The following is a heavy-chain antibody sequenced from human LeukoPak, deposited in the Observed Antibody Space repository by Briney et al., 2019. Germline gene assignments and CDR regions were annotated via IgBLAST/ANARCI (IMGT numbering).Heavy chain of an antibody. Sequence: GGSLRLSWAASAXTFSSYSVNWVRQAPGKGLEWVSSISSSGSYIYYADSVKGRFTISRDNAKNSLHLQMNSLRAEDTAVYYCARGSGVQVWSSLDYWGQGTLVTVSS. CDR3: ARGSGVQVWSSLDY. V-gene: IGHV3-21*01. CDR2: ISSSGSYI. CDR1: AXTFSSYS. D-gene: IGHD5-18*01. J-gene: IGHJ4*02.